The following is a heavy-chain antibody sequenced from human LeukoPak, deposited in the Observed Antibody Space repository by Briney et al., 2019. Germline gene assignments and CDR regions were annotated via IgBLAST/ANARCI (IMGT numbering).Heavy chain of an antibody. CDR3: ARASYGSARMDV. Sequence: GGSLRLSCAASGFTFRSYWMTWVRQAPGKGLEWVANINQDGSEKNYVDSVKGRFTISRDNTKIEMFLQVTSLRAEDTAVYYCARASYGSARMDVWGKGTTVTISS. J-gene: IGHJ6*03. CDR2: INQDGSEK. CDR1: GFTFRSYW. D-gene: IGHD3-10*01. V-gene: IGHV3-7*01.